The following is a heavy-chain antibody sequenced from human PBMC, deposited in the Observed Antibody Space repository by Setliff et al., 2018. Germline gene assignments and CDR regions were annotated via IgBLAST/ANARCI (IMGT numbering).Heavy chain of an antibody. CDR1: GDSISGTYY. V-gene: IGHV4-59*01. Sequence: SETLSLTCNVSGDSISGTYYWSWIRKPPGKGLEFIGYVYYSGTANYDPSLKSRVTMSVDTSKNQFSLKLRSVIAADTAVYYCAREVGENGGNSANWFDPWGQGTLVTVSS. D-gene: IGHD2-21*02. CDR2: VYYSGTA. J-gene: IGHJ5*02. CDR3: AREVGENGGNSANWFDP.